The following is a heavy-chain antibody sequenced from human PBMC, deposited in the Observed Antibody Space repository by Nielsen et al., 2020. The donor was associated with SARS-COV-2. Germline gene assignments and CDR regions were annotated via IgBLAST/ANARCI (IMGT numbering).Heavy chain of an antibody. CDR3: ARDFGNVVRDHYGMDV. Sequence: ASVKVSCKASGYTFTSYDINWVRQATGQGLEWMGWMNPNSGNTGYAQKFQGRVTMTRNTSISTAYMELSSLRSEDTAVYYCARDFGNVVRDHYGMDVWGQGTTVTVSS. CDR2: MNPNSGNT. CDR1: GYTFTSYD. J-gene: IGHJ6*02. V-gene: IGHV1-8*01. D-gene: IGHD3-10*01.